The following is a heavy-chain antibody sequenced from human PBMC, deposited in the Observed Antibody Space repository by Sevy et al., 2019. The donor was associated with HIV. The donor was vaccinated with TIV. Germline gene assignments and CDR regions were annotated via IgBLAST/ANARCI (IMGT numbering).Heavy chain of an antibody. V-gene: IGHV4-30-4*01. Sequence: SETLSLTCTVSGDSISSGDYYWSWIRQPPGKGLEWIGYIYYSGSTNYNPSLRSRVTISVDTSKNQFSLKLSSVTAADMDVYYCARAQYYYDRSGNYVLPRYYFDYWGHVALVTVSS. CDR1: GDSISSGDYY. CDR3: ARAQYYYDRSGNYVLPRYYFDY. J-gene: IGHJ4*01. CDR2: IYYSGST. D-gene: IGHD3-22*01.